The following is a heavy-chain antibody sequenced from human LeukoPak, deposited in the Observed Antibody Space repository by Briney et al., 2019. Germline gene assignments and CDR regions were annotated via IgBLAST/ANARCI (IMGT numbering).Heavy chain of an antibody. V-gene: IGHV3-21*01. D-gene: IGHD2-15*01. Sequence: GGSLRLSCAASGFTFSSYSINWVRQAPGKGLEWVSSISSSSSYIYYADSVKGRFTISRDNAKNSLYLQMNSLRAEDAAVYYCARDPYCSGGSCYLDYWGQGTLVTVSS. CDR3: ARDPYCSGGSCYLDY. J-gene: IGHJ4*02. CDR1: GFTFSSYS. CDR2: ISSSSSYI.